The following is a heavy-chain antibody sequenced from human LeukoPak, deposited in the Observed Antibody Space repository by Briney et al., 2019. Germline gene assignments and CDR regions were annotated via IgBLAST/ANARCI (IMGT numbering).Heavy chain of an antibody. CDR1: GYTFTSYG. CDR3: ARDTYYYGSGSYYRTFDY. J-gene: IGHJ4*02. V-gene: IGHV1-18*04. Sequence: ASVKVSCKASGYTFTSYGISWVRQAPGQGLEWMGWISAYNGNTNYAQKLQGRVTMTKDTSTSTACMELRSLRSDDTAVYYCARDTYYYGSGSYYRTFDYWGQGTLVTVSS. D-gene: IGHD3-10*01. CDR2: ISAYNGNT.